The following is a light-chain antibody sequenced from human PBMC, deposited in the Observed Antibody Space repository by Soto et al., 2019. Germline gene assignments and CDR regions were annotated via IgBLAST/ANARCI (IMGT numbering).Light chain of an antibody. CDR3: QSYNTARPT. Sequence: IKMNKSPSSVSVSKGDRVAITCRASQAISNSLAWYQQKPGKPPQLLIYAASTLQSGVPSRFSGSGSGTDFTLTISGLQPEDLATYYCQSYNTARPTFGQGTRLEIK. CDR1: QAISNS. V-gene: IGKV1-27*01. CDR2: AAS. J-gene: IGKJ5*01.